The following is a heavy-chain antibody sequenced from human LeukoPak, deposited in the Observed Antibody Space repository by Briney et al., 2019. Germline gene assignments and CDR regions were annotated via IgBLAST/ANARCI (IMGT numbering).Heavy chain of an antibody. CDR1: GGSISSSSYY. CDR2: IYYSGST. V-gene: IGHV4-39*07. J-gene: IGHJ3*02. D-gene: IGHD5-12*01. CDR3: ARLYSGYDIPTSRVDAFDI. Sequence: PSETLSLTCTVSGGSISSSSYYWGWIRQPPGKGLEWIGSIYYSGSTYYNPSLKSRVTISVDTSKNQFSLKLSSVTAADTAVYYCARLYSGYDIPTSRVDAFDIWGQGTMVTVSS.